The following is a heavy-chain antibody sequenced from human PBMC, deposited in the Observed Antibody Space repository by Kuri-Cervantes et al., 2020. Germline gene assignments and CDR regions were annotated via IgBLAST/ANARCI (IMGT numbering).Heavy chain of an antibody. V-gene: IGHV3-21*01. CDR3: ALPYYDFWSGYYSKTDY. Sequence: GESLKISCAASGFTFSSYSMNWVRQAPGRGLEWVSSISSSSSYIYNADSVKGRFTISRDNAQNSLYLQMNGLRAEDTAVYYCALPYYDFWSGYYSKTDYWGQGTLVTVSS. J-gene: IGHJ4*02. CDR2: ISSSSSYI. CDR1: GFTFSSYS. D-gene: IGHD3-3*01.